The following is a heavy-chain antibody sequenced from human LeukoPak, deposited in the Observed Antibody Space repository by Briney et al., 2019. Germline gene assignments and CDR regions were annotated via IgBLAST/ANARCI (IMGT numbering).Heavy chain of an antibody. V-gene: IGHV5-51*01. D-gene: IGHD6-13*01. CDR2: IYPGDSDT. CDR1: GYSFTSYW. Sequence: GESLKISCKGSGYSFTSYWIGWVRQMPGKGLEWMVIIYPGDSDTKYSPSFQGQVTISADKSISTAYLQWSSLKAPDTAMYYCARQGDSSWLNKFDYWGQGTLVTVSS. CDR3: ARQGDSSWLNKFDY. J-gene: IGHJ4*02.